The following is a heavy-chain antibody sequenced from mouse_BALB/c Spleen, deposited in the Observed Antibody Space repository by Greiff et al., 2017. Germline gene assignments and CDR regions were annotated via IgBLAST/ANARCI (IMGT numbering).Heavy chain of an antibody. CDR3: AIHYYGYDWYFDV. D-gene: IGHD1-2*01. Sequence: EVQLQESGPDLVKPSQSLSLTCTVTGYSITSGYSWHWIRKFPGNKLEWMGYIHYSGSTNYNPSLKSRISITRDTSKNQFFLQLNSVTTEDTATYYCAIHYYGYDWYFDVWGAGTTVTVSS. CDR2: IHYSGST. CDR1: GYSITSGYS. J-gene: IGHJ1*01. V-gene: IGHV3-1*02.